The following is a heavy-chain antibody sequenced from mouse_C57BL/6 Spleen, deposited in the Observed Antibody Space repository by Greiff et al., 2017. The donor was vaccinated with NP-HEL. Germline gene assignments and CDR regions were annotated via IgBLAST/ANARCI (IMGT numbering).Heavy chain of an antibody. CDR1: GYTFTSYW. Sequence: VQLQQPGAELVRPGSSVKVSCKASGYTFTSYWMQWVKQRPIQGLEWIGNIDPSDSETHYNQKFKDRATVTVDKSSNTAYMQLSSLTSEDSAVYYCARRDFDYWGQGTTLTVSS. J-gene: IGHJ2*01. CDR2: IDPSDSET. V-gene: IGHV1-52*01. CDR3: ARRDFDY.